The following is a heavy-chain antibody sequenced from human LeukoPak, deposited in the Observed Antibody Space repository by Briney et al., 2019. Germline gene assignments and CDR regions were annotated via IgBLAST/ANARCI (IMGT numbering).Heavy chain of an antibody. CDR1: GYTFTENY. J-gene: IGHJ4*02. Sequence: ASVRVSCKASGYTFTENYMHWVRQAPGQGLEWMGWVNPNNGDTKYEQKFQGRVTMTRDTSISTAYMELTGLRPDDTALYYCASPSLGSGKYYEYWGQGTLVTVSS. CDR2: VNPNNGDT. D-gene: IGHD3-10*01. CDR3: ASPSLGSGKYYEY. V-gene: IGHV1-2*02.